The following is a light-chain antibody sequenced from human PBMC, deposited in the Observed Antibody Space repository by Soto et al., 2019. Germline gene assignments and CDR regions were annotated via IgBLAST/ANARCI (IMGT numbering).Light chain of an antibody. Sequence: EVVLTQSPCTLSLYRGERATLSCRASERIYSAYLGWYQQKPGQAPRLLIYGTSSRATGIPARFSGSGSGTEFTLTISSLQSEDFAVYYCQQYNNLPPETFGQGTKVDIK. CDR2: GTS. V-gene: IGKV3-15*01. J-gene: IGKJ1*01. CDR3: QQYNNLPPET. CDR1: ERIYSAY.